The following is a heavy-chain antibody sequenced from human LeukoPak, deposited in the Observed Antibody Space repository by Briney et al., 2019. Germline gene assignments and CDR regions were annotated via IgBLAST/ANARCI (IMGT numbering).Heavy chain of an antibody. CDR3: ARDRGSGWSCFDY. J-gene: IGHJ4*02. D-gene: IGHD6-19*01. Sequence: PGGSLRLSCAASGFTFSSYGMHWVRQAPGKGLEWVAVIWYDGNNKYYADSVKGRFTISRDNSKNTLYVQMNSLRAEDTAVYYCARDRGSGWSCFDYWGQGTLVTVSS. CDR2: IWYDGNNK. CDR1: GFTFSSYG. V-gene: IGHV3-33*01.